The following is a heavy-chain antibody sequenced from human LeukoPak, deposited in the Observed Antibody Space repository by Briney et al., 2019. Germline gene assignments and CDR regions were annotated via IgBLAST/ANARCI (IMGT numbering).Heavy chain of an antibody. CDR1: GFTCSDYS. D-gene: IGHD2-8*01. Sequence: GGSLRLSCAASGFTCSDYSMNWVRQAPGKGLEGVSYISSSGFTLNYADSVKGRFTISRDNAKNSLYLQMNSLRAEDTAVYYCARSSRELVGYAPWELMPPFDYWGQGTLVTVSS. CDR3: ARSSRELVGYAPWELMPPFDY. V-gene: IGHV3-48*01. CDR2: ISSSGFTL. J-gene: IGHJ4*02.